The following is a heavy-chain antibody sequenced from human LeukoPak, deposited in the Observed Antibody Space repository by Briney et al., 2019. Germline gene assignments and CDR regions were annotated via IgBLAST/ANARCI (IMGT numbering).Heavy chain of an antibody. Sequence: ASVKVSCKASGYTFTSYGISWVRQAPGQGLEWMGWISAYNGNTNYAQKLQGRVTMTTDTSTSTAYMELRSLRSDDTPVYYCARVPRLAAAGFNYYYGMDVWGQGTTVTVSS. CDR1: GYTFTSYG. D-gene: IGHD6-13*01. J-gene: IGHJ6*02. CDR3: ARVPRLAAAGFNYYYGMDV. V-gene: IGHV1-18*01. CDR2: ISAYNGNT.